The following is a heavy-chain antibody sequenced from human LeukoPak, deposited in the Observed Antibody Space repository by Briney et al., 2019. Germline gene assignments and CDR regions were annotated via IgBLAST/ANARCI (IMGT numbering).Heavy chain of an antibody. CDR1: GYSFTSYW. D-gene: IGHD3-3*01. V-gene: IGHV5-51*01. Sequence: GESLKISCKGSGYSFTSYWIGWVCQMPGKGLEWMGIIYPGDSDTRYSPSFQGQVTISADKSISTAYLQWSSLKASDTAMYYCARLPPVFGVVKVPYYYMDVWGKGTTVTVSS. J-gene: IGHJ6*03. CDR2: IYPGDSDT. CDR3: ARLPPVFGVVKVPYYYMDV.